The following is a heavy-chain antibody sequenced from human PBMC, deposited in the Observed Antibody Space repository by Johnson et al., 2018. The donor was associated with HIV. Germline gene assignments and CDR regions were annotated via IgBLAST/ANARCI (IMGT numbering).Heavy chain of an antibody. CDR2: IKSKTDGGTT. J-gene: IGHJ3*02. V-gene: IGHV3-15*05. D-gene: IGHD6-19*01. Sequence: MLLVESGGGLVKPGGSLRLSCAASGFTFSNAWMSWVRQAPGKGLEWVGRIKSKTDGGTTDYAAPVKGRFTISRDNAKNSLYLQMNSLRAEDTAVYYCASTSSGWFYAFDIWGQGTMVTVSS. CDR3: ASTSSGWFYAFDI. CDR1: GFTFSNAW.